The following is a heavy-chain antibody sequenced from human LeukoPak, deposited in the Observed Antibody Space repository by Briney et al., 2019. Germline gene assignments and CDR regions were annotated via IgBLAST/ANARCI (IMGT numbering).Heavy chain of an antibody. D-gene: IGHD2-8*02. CDR1: GFTFSSYG. CDR3: ARGKSNYWWDWFDP. V-gene: IGHV3-30*02. CDR2: IRYDGSNK. Sequence: KPGGSLRLSCAASGFTFSSYGMHWVRQAPGKGLEWVAFIRYDGSNKYYADSVKGRFTISRDNSKNTLYLQMNSLRAEDTAVYYCARGKSNYWWDWFDPWGQGTLVTVSS. J-gene: IGHJ5*02.